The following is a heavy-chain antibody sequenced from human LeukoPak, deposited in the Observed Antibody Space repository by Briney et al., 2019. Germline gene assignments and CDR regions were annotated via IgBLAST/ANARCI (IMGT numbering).Heavy chain of an antibody. Sequence: GRSLRLSCGASGFTFSSYGMHWVRQAPGKGLEWVAVISYDGSNKYYADSVKGRFTISRDNSKNTLYLQMNSLRAEDTAVYYCAKGFGRVGTYFDYWGQGTLVTVSS. CDR3: AKGFGRVGTYFDY. CDR1: GFTFSSYG. D-gene: IGHD3-16*01. CDR2: ISYDGSNK. J-gene: IGHJ4*02. V-gene: IGHV3-30*18.